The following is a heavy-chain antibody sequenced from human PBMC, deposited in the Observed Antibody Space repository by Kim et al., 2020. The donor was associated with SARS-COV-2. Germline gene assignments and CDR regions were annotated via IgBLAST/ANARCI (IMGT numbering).Heavy chain of an antibody. V-gene: IGHV3-21*01. J-gene: IGHJ4*02. CDR3: AREVVVGLAIDS. D-gene: IGHD2-15*01. Sequence: GGSLRLSCAASGFTFSDYSMNWVRQAPGKGLEWVSSISSRSTYIYYADSVKGRFTISRDNAKNSLYLQMNSLRAEDTAVYYCAREVVVGLAIDSWGQGTLVTVSS. CDR1: GFTFSDYS. CDR2: ISSRSTYI.